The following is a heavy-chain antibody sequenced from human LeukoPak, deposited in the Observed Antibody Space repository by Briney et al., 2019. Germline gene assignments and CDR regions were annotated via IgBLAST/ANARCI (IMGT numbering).Heavy chain of an antibody. CDR1: GFTLSSTY. V-gene: IGHV3-53*01. D-gene: IGHD6-13*01. J-gene: IGHJ4*02. CDR2: IYSGGST. CDR3: ARDQAAAGLFDY. Sequence: PGGSLRLSCAASGFTLSSTYMSWVRQAPGKGLEWVSVIYSGGSTYYADSVKGRFTISRDNSKNTLYLQMNSLRAEDTAVYYCARDQAAAGLFDYWGQGTLVTVSS.